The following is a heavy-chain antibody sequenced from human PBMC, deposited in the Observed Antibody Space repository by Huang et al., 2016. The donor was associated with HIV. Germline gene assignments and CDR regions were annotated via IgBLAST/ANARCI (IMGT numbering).Heavy chain of an antibody. CDR2: IYFDDSDA. J-gene: IGHJ3*02. CDR1: RYNFAGYW. Sequence: EVQLVQSGAEVKRPGESLKISCKGSRYNFAGYWIGWVRQMPGKGLVWRGSIYFDDSDARYSPSLQGQVTISADTSLYSSYLQWTSLRASDTAIFYCARRRRGGFDIWGQGTLVTVSS. CDR3: ARRRRGGFDI. D-gene: IGHD2-15*01. V-gene: IGHV5-51*03.